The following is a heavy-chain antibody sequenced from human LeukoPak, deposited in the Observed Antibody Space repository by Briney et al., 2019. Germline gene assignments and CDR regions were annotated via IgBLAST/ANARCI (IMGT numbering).Heavy chain of an antibody. J-gene: IGHJ4*02. CDR2: ISGSGGGT. CDR3: AKRGVVIRVILVGFHKEAYYFDS. D-gene: IGHD3-22*01. Sequence: GGSLRLSCAASGFTFSNYGMSWVRQAPGKGLEWVAGISGSGGGTNYAVSVKGRFTISRDNPRNTLYLQMNSLRAEDTAVYFCAKRGVVIRVILVGFHKEAYYFDSWGQGALVTVSS. CDR1: GFTFSNYG. V-gene: IGHV3-23*01.